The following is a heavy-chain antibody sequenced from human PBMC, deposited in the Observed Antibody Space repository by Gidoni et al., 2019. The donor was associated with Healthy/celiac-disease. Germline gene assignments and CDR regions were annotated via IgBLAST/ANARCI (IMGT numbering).Heavy chain of an antibody. Sequence: EVQLVESGGGLVQPGGSLRLSCAASGFTFSSYSMNWVRQAPGKGLEWVSYISSSSSTIYYADSVKGRFTISRDNAKNSLYLQMNSLRAEDTAVYYCARGTTGTAYYFDYWGQGTLVTVSS. CDR3: ARGTTGTAYYFDY. CDR1: GFTFSSYS. V-gene: IGHV3-48*01. CDR2: ISSSSSTI. D-gene: IGHD1-1*01. J-gene: IGHJ4*02.